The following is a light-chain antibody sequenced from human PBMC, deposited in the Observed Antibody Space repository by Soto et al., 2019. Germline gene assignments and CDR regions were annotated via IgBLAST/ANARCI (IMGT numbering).Light chain of an antibody. V-gene: IGKV3-15*01. CDR3: QQFGGSPVT. CDR1: QSVNSD. CDR2: GAS. Sequence: EIVMTQSPATLSVSPGERATLSCRASQSVNSDLAWYQQKPGQAPRLLIYGASTRATGIPARFRGSGSGTDFTLTISRLEPEDFAMYYCQQFGGSPVTFGQGTRLEIK. J-gene: IGKJ5*01.